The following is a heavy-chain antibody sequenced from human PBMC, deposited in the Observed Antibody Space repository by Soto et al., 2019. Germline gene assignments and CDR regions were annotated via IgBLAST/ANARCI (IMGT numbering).Heavy chain of an antibody. V-gene: IGHV1-46*01. Sequence: ASVKVSCKGSGYTFTSYYMHWVRQAPGQGLEWMGIINPSGGSTSYAQKFQGRVTMTRDTSTSTAYMELSSLRSEDTAVYYCARDSAAAEYYYYGMDVWGQGTTVTVSS. D-gene: IGHD3-10*01. CDR2: INPSGGST. CDR3: ARDSAAAEYYYYGMDV. CDR1: GYTFTSYY. J-gene: IGHJ6*02.